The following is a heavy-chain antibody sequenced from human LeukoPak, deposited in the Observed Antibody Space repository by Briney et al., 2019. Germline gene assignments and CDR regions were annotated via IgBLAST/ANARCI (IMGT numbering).Heavy chain of an antibody. J-gene: IGHJ4*02. V-gene: IGHV1-18*01. Sequence: GASVKVSCKASGYTFTSYGISWVRLAPGQGLEWMGRISAYNGNTNYAQKLQGRVTMTTDTSTSTAYMELRSLRSDDTAAYYCARDYLEHGGYGGLMAKRFDYWGQGTLVTVSS. CDR2: ISAYNGNT. CDR1: GYTFTSYG. D-gene: IGHD5-12*01. CDR3: ARDYLEHGGYGGLMAKRFDY.